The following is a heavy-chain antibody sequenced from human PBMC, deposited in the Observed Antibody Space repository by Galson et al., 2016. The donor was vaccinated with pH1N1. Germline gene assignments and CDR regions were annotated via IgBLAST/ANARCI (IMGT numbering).Heavy chain of an antibody. V-gene: IGHV3-33*01. Sequence: SLRLSCAASGFNFGHHGMHWVRQAPGEGLEWVAVIWFDGTEKYYGDAVQGRFTVSRDNSDNTVHLQMKSLRVEDTAVYYCARGAIRISGMEIEHRGYFDSWGQGTLVTVSS. J-gene: IGHJ4*02. CDR3: ARGAIRISGMEIEHRGYFDS. CDR1: GFNFGHHG. CDR2: IWFDGTEK. D-gene: IGHD3-3*02.